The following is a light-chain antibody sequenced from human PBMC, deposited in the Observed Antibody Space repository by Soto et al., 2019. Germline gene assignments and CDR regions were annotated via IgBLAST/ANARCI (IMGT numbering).Light chain of an antibody. Sequence: IQMTQSPSSVSASVGDTVTFTCRASQGVDNYVAWYQLKPGRAPKLLVYLASTLQSGVPSRFSGSGSGTDFTLTISSLQPEDFATYFCQQGYDIPLTFGRGTKVEI. CDR3: QQGYDIPLT. V-gene: IGKV1D-12*01. J-gene: IGKJ4*01. CDR2: LAS. CDR1: QGVDNY.